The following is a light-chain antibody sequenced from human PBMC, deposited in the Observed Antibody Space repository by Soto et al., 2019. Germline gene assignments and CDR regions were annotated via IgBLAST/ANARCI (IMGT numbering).Light chain of an antibody. CDR1: SSDVGYYNY. CDR3: CSYAGSYAYV. Sequence: QAVVTQPRSVSGSPGQSVTISCTGTSSDVGYYNYVSWYQQHPGTAPKLMIYDVSKRPSGVPDRFSGSKSGNTASLTISGLQAEDEADYYCCSYAGSYAYVFGTGTKLTVL. J-gene: IGLJ1*01. V-gene: IGLV2-11*01. CDR2: DVS.